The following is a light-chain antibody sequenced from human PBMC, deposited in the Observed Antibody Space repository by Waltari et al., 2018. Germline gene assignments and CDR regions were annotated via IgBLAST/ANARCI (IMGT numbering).Light chain of an antibody. V-gene: IGLV3-19*01. CDR2: GKN. CDR1: SLRSYY. CDR3: NSRDSSGDWV. Sequence: SSELTQDPAVSVALGQTVRITCQGDSLRSYYASWYQQKPGQAPVLVIHGKNNRPAGNPDRFSGSSAGNTASLTITGAQAEDEADYYCNSRDSSGDWVFGGGTKLTVL. J-gene: IGLJ3*02.